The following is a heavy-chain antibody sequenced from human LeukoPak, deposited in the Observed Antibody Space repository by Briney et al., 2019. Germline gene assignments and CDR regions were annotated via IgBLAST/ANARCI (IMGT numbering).Heavy chain of an antibody. D-gene: IGHD3-10*01. CDR3: ASFMVRGVIMGDDAFDI. CDR1: GYSISSGYL. J-gene: IGHJ3*02. CDR2: IDGSGTS. V-gene: IGHV4-38-2*02. Sequence: PSETLSLTCTVSGYSISSGYLWGWIRQPPGKGLEWIGSIDGSGTSYYNPSLKSRVTISVDTSRNQFSLKMTSVTAADTAVYYCASFMVRGVIMGDDAFDIWGQGTMVTVSS.